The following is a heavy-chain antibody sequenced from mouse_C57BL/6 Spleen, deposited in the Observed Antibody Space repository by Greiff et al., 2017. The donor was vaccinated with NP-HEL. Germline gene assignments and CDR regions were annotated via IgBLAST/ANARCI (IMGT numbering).Heavy chain of an antibody. Sequence: EVQLVESGPELVKPGASVKISCKASGYSFTGYYMNWVKQSPGKSLEWIGEINPSTGGTTYNQKFKAKATLTVDKSSSTAYMQLKSLTSEDSAVYYCARSKEGFAYWGQGTLVTVSA. J-gene: IGHJ3*01. CDR1: GYSFTGYY. CDR3: ARSKEGFAY. V-gene: IGHV1-42*01. CDR2: INPSTGGT. D-gene: IGHD2-5*01.